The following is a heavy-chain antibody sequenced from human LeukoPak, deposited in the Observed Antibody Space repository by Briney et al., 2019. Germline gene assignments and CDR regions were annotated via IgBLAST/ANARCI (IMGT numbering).Heavy chain of an antibody. J-gene: IGHJ4*02. CDR1: VYTFTGYY. D-gene: IGHD2-21*02. CDR3: ASPKYGDFYFDY. Sequence: ASVKVSCKASVYTFTGYYMHWVRQAPGQGLEWMGWINPNSGGTNYGQKFAGRVTITRTTSISTVLMELRRLRSDDTAVYYCASPKYGDFYFDYWGQGTLVTVSS. V-gene: IGHV1-2*02. CDR2: INPNSGGT.